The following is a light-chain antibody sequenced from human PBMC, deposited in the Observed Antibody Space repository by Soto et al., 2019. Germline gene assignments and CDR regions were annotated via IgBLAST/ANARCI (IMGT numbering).Light chain of an antibody. V-gene: IGKV1-17*01. CDR3: LQYNNYPRT. Sequence: DIQMTQSPSSLSASLGDRVTITSRASQAIRNDLGWYQQKVGKAPKCLNYGASALQSGGLARFSGSGFGTEFTLTISSLQPEDFATYYCLQYNNYPRTFGQGTKV. CDR2: GAS. CDR1: QAIRND. J-gene: IGKJ1*01.